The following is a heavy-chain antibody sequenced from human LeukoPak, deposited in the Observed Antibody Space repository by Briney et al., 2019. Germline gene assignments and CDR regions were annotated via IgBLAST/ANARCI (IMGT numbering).Heavy chain of an antibody. CDR2: IYSAANT. V-gene: IGHV3-53*01. D-gene: IGHD5-18*01. Sequence: GGSLRLSCTVSGFTVSSNSMSWVRQAPGKGLEWVSFIYSAANTHYSDSVKGRFTISIDNSKNTLCLQMNSLRAEDTAVYYCARLDPYSYGLYFDYWGQGTLVTVSS. CDR1: GFTVSSNS. J-gene: IGHJ4*02. CDR3: ARLDPYSYGLYFDY.